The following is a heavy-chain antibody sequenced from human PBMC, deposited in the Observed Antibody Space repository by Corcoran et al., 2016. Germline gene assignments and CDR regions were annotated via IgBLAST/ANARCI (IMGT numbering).Heavy chain of an antibody. CDR1: GFTFSNYW. D-gene: IGHD4-17*01. J-gene: IGHJ6*02. CDR2: IKEDGSQQ. Sequence: EVQLVESGGGLVQPGGSLRLSCAASGFTFSNYWMNWVRQAPGKGLDWLANIKEDGSQQYYVDSVMGRFTISRDKAKNSLFLQMNSLRAEDTAVYYCARGGVRWRMGVWGQGTTVTVS. CDR3: ARGGVRWRMGV. V-gene: IGHV3-7*01.